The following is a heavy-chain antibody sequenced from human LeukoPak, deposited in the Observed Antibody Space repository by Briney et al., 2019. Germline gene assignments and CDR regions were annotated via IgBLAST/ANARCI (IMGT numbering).Heavy chain of an antibody. J-gene: IGHJ3*02. CDR1: GDSITSRDFC. CDR2: IYYSGST. V-gene: IGHV4-61*08. D-gene: IGHD6-6*01. Sequence: SETLSLTCSVSGDSITSRDFCWGWIRQPPGKGLEWIGYIYYSGSTNYNPSLKSRVTISVDTSKNQFSLKLSSVTAADTAVYYCARSPIAARPSDAFDIWGQGTMVTVSS. CDR3: ARSPIAARPSDAFDI.